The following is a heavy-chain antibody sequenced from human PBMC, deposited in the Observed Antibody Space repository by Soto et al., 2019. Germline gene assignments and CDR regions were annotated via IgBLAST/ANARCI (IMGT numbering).Heavy chain of an antibody. CDR1: TGYA. Sequence: AVGSLRLSCTALTGYAMSWVRRGPGKGLEWISTISPTGNTHYADSVEGRFTISRDDSKNTFYLQMNNLRADDTGVYYCAKDPSTGHADLWGQGTLVTVSS. V-gene: IGHV3-23*01. CDR2: ISPTGNT. CDR3: AKDPSTGHADL. D-gene: IGHD3-9*01. J-gene: IGHJ5*02.